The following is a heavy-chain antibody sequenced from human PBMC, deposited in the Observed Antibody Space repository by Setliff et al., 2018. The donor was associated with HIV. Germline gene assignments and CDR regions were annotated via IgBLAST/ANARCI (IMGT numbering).Heavy chain of an antibody. CDR2: IIPILGVA. CDR3: VRGVQSPPHYSYYYMDV. J-gene: IGHJ6*03. Sequence: SVKVSCKASRSTFNSHTINWVRQAPGQGLDWMGRIIPILGVANYAQRFQGKVTITADKSTSTAYMELTSLRFNDTAMYYCVRGVQSPPHYSYYYMDVWGEGTMVTVS. D-gene: IGHD3-3*01. V-gene: IGHV1-69*02. CDR1: RSTFNSHT.